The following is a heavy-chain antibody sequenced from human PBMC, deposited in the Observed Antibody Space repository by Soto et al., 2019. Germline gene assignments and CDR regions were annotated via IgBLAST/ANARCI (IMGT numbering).Heavy chain of an antibody. CDR3: ARVGCSGGSCYSYAFDI. V-gene: IGHV4-31*03. D-gene: IGHD2-15*01. Sequence: LTCTVSGGSISSGGYYWSWIRQNPGKGLEWIGYIYYSGSTYYNPSLKSRVTISVDTSKNQFSLKLSSVTAADTAVYYCARVGCSGGSCYSYAFDIWGQGTMVTVSS. J-gene: IGHJ3*02. CDR1: GGSISSGGYY. CDR2: IYYSGST.